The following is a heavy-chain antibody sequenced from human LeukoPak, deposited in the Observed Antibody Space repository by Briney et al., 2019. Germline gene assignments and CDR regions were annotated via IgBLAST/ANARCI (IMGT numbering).Heavy chain of an antibody. Sequence: GASVKVSCKASGYTFTNYGISWVRQAPGQGLEWMGWISGYNGNTNYAQKLQGRVTMTRDTSTSTVYMELRSLRSDDTAVYYCARETGGDYDFWGAYYYYMDVWGKGTTVTVSS. CDR3: ARETGGDYDFWGAYYYYMDV. J-gene: IGHJ6*03. CDR2: ISGYNGNT. V-gene: IGHV1-18*01. D-gene: IGHD3-3*01. CDR1: GYTFTNYG.